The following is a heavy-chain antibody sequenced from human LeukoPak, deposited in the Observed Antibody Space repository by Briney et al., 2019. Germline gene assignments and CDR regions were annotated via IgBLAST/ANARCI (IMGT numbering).Heavy chain of an antibody. CDR1: GGTFSSYA. J-gene: IGHJ6*03. V-gene: IGHV1-69*06. CDR2: IIPIFGTA. CDR3: ARSNYYDSSGYYLVYYYYYMDV. Sequence: SVKVSCKASGGTFSSYAISWVRQAPGQGLEWMGGIIPIFGTANYAQKFQGRVTITADKSTSTAYMELSSLRSEDTAVYYCARSNYYDSSGYYLVYYYYYMDVWGKGTTVTVSS. D-gene: IGHD3-22*01.